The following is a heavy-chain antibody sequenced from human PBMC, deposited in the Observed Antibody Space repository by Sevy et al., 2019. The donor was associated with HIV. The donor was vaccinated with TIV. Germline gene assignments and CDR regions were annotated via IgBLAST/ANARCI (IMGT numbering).Heavy chain of an antibody. Sequence: GGSLRLSCSTSGFNLGDYAMSWVRQSPGKGLEWVGFMRSKAFAGTTEYAASVKGRFTISTDDSKASAHLQMSSLRAEDTAVYYCAKALVRVFYGDSIFFDYWGQGTLVTVSS. CDR3: AKALVRVFYGDSIFFDY. V-gene: IGHV3-49*04. CDR1: GFNLGDYA. J-gene: IGHJ4*02. D-gene: IGHD4-17*01. CDR2: MRSKAFAGTT.